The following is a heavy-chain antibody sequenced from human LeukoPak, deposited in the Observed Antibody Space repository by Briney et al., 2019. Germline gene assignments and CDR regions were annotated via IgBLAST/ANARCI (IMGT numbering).Heavy chain of an antibody. CDR2: INPSGGST. J-gene: IGHJ4*02. V-gene: IGHV1-46*01. D-gene: IGHD1-26*01. CDR1: GYTFTSYY. CDR3: ASASRYSGRGYDIFDY. Sequence: GASVKVSCTASGYTFTSYYMHWVRQAPGQGREWMGIINPSGGSTSYAQKFQGRVTMTRDTSTSTVYMELSSLRSEDTAVYYCASASRYSGRGYDIFDYWGQGTLVTVSS.